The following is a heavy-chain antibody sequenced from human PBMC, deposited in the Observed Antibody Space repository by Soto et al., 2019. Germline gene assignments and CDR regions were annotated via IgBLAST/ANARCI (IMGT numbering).Heavy chain of an antibody. CDR3: ARVGYGGSSQGALDI. J-gene: IGHJ3*02. D-gene: IGHD2-15*01. V-gene: IGHV1-18*01. Sequence: QVQLVQSGTEVKKPGASVKVSCKASGYTFTRYGLSWVRQAPGQGLEWMGWISGSNGNTNYAQKLQGRFTMTTDTTQSTAYMELRSLGSDDTAVYYCARVGYGGSSQGALDIWGQGTMVTVSS. CDR2: ISGSNGNT. CDR1: GYTFTRYG.